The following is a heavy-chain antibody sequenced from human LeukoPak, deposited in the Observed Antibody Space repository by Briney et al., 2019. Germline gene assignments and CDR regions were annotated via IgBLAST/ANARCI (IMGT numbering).Heavy chain of an antibody. J-gene: IGHJ5*02. CDR2: IYYSGST. Sequence: PSQTLSLTCSVSGGSISSGDYYWSWIRQPPGKGLERIGYIYYSGSTYYNPSLKSRVTISVDTSKNQFSLKLSSVTAADTAVYYCARGSGNSGWFDPWGQGTLVTVSS. D-gene: IGHD4-23*01. CDR1: GGSISSGDYY. V-gene: IGHV4-30-4*08. CDR3: ARGSGNSGWFDP.